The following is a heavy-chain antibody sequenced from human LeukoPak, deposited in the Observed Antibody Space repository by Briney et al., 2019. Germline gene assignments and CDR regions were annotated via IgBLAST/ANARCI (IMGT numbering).Heavy chain of an antibody. V-gene: IGHV3-9*01. D-gene: IGHD2-2*01. J-gene: IGHJ4*02. CDR1: GFTFEDHV. CDR2: ISGSGDRM. CDR3: AKDLGGSATTV. Sequence: GGSLRLSCAASGFTFEDHVVHWVRQAPGKGLEWVSSISGSGDRMGYADAVKGRFTISRDNAKNSLFLQMNSLRVEDTALYYCAKDLGGSATTVWGQGTLVTVSS.